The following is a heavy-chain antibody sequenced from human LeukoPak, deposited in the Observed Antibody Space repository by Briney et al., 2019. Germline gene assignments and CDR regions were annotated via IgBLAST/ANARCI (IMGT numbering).Heavy chain of an antibody. D-gene: IGHD2-15*01. CDR1: GYTYTSYN. V-gene: IGHV1-8*01. Sequence: GASVRLSCKASGYTYTSYNINWVRQSTGQGLEWMGWMNPNSGNTGYAQKFQGRVTMTRNTSISTAYMELSSLRSEDTAVYYCARGGLRYCSGGSCYSRAFDIWGQGTMVTVSS. CDR3: ARGGLRYCSGGSCYSRAFDI. J-gene: IGHJ3*02. CDR2: MNPNSGNT.